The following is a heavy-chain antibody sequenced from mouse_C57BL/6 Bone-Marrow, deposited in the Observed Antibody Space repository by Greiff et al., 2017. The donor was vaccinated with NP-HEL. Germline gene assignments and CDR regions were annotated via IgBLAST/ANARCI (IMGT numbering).Heavy chain of an antibody. J-gene: IGHJ1*03. Sequence: EVQLQQSGAELVRPGASVKLSCTASGFNIKDDYMHWVKQRPEQGLEWIGWIDPENGDTEYASKFQGKATITADTSSNTAYLQLSSLTSEDTAVYYCTLHWYFDVWGTGTTVTASS. CDR2: IDPENGDT. CDR1: GFNIKDDY. V-gene: IGHV14-4*01. CDR3: TLHWYFDV.